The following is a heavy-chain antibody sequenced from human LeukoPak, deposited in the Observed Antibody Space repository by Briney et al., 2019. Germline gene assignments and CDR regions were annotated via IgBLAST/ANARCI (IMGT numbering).Heavy chain of an antibody. V-gene: IGHV1-46*01. J-gene: IGHJ6*02. CDR2: INPSGGST. CDR3: AREDVVLVDAVRYYYYGMDV. Sequence: ASVKVSCKASGYNFITYYMHWVRQAPGQGLEWMGIINPSGGSTSYAQKFQDRVTMTRDTSTSTAYMELSSLKAEDTAVYYCAREDVVLVDAVRYYYYGMDVWGQGTTVTVSS. D-gene: IGHD2-8*01. CDR1: GYNFITYY.